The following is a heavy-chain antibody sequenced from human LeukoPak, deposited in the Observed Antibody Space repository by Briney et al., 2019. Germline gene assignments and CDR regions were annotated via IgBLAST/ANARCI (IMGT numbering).Heavy chain of an antibody. CDR3: ARSNWGSDY. Sequence: GGSLRLSCAASGFTFSSYWMHWVRQSPGKGLVWVSRINTDGSRTNYADSVKGRFTISRDNDKNTLSLQMNSLRAEDTAVYYCARSNWGSDYWGQGTLVTVSS. CDR2: INTDGSRT. CDR1: GFTFSSYW. V-gene: IGHV3-74*01. J-gene: IGHJ4*02. D-gene: IGHD7-27*01.